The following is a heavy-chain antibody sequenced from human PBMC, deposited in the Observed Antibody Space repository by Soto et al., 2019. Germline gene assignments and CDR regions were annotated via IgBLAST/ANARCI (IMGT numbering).Heavy chain of an antibody. J-gene: IGHJ3*02. Sequence: QVQLVESGGCVVQPGRSLRLSCAASGFTFSSYAMHWVRQAPGKGLEWVAVIWYDGSNKYYAESVKGRFTVSRDNSKNTLYLQMNSLRAEDTAMYYCATGTYYYDSSGYYEIWGQGTMVTVSS. CDR3: ATGTYYYDSSGYYEI. D-gene: IGHD3-22*01. CDR2: IWYDGSNK. V-gene: IGHV3-33*01. CDR1: GFTFSSYA.